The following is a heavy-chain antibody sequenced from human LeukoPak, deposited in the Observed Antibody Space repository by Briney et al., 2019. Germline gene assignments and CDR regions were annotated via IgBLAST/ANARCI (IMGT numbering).Heavy chain of an antibody. J-gene: IGHJ6*03. CDR2: INQDGSEK. CDR1: GFTFSSYA. CDR3: ARLQGYYGSGSYGPYYYYYMDV. V-gene: IGHV3-7*01. Sequence: PGGSLRLSCAASGFTFSSYAMSWVRQAPGKGLEWVANINQDGSEKYYVDSVKGRFTISRDNAKNSLYVQMNSLRAEDTAVYYCARLQGYYGSGSYGPYYYYYMDVWGKGTTVTVSS. D-gene: IGHD3-10*01.